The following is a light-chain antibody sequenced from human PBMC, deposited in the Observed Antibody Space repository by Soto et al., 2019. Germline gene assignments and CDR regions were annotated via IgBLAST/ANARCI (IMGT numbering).Light chain of an antibody. J-gene: IGKJ4*01. CDR2: DAS. CDR1: QSISSW. Sequence: DITMTQSPSTLSASVRDKVTITCRASQSISSWLAWYQQKPGKAPKLLIYDASSLESGVPSRFSGSGSGTEFTLTISSLQPDDFATYYCQQYNSYPLTFGGGSKV. CDR3: QQYNSYPLT. V-gene: IGKV1-5*01.